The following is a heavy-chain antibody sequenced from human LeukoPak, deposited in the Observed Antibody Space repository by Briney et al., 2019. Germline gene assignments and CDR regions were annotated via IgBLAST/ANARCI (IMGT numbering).Heavy chain of an antibody. Sequence: ASVKVSCKASGYTLTELSMHWVRQARGKGLEWMGGFDPEDGETIYAQKFQGRVTMTEDTSTDTAYMELSSLRSEDTAVYYCATWIILTGYGFDYWGQGTLVTVSS. CDR2: FDPEDGET. CDR3: ATWIILTGYGFDY. V-gene: IGHV1-24*01. J-gene: IGHJ4*02. D-gene: IGHD5-18*01. CDR1: GYTLTELS.